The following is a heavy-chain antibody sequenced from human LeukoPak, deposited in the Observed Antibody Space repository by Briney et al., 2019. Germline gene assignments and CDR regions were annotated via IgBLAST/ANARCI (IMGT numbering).Heavy chain of an antibody. D-gene: IGHD5-24*01. Sequence: PGGSLRLSCAASGFTFISYRVNWVRQAPGKGLEWVSSIGSSSIYIYYADSLKGRFTIPIDNAKNSLYLQMNSLRAEDTAVYYCARDPEDGYIFHFDSWGPGTLVTVSS. CDR3: ARDPEDGYIFHFDS. J-gene: IGHJ4*02. CDR1: GFTFISYR. CDR2: IGSSSIYI. V-gene: IGHV3-21*01.